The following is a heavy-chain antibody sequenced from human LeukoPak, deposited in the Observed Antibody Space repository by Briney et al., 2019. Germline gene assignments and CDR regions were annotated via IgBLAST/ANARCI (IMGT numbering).Heavy chain of an antibody. Sequence: ASVKVSCKASAYTFTSYYMHWVRQAPGQGLEWMGIINPSGGSTSYAQKFQGRVTMTRDTSTSTVYMELSSLRSEDTAVYYCARVEAPMYYDFWSGYPFGDYGMDVWGQGTTVTVSS. CDR3: ARVEAPMYYDFWSGYPFGDYGMDV. J-gene: IGHJ6*02. CDR2: INPSGGST. D-gene: IGHD3-3*01. V-gene: IGHV1-46*01. CDR1: AYTFTSYY.